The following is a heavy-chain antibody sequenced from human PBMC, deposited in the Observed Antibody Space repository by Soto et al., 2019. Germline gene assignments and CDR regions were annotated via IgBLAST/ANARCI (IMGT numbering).Heavy chain of an antibody. CDR2: IKQDGIEK. CDR1: GFTFSSYW. Sequence: PGGSLRLSGAASGFTFSSYWISWVRQAPGKGLEWVANIKQDGIEKYYVDSVKGRFTISRDNAKNSLYLQMNSLRAEDTAVYYCARDHEGVWGQGTTVTFCS. CDR3: ARDHEGV. J-gene: IGHJ6*02. V-gene: IGHV3-7*01.